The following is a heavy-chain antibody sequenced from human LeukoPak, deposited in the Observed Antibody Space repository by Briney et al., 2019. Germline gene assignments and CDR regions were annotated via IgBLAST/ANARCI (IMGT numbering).Heavy chain of an antibody. CDR2: IYYSVST. CDR3: ARAEYYYDSSGTLRPYYFDY. CDR1: GVSLSSGDYY. V-gene: IGHV4-30-4*01. J-gene: IGHJ4*02. D-gene: IGHD3-22*01. Sequence: PSETLSLTCTVSGVSLSSGDYYWSWIRQPPGKGLEWIGHIYYSVSTYYNPSLKSRVTISVDPSKHQFSLKLSSVTAADTAVYYCARAEYYYDSSGTLRPYYFDYWGQGTLVSVSS.